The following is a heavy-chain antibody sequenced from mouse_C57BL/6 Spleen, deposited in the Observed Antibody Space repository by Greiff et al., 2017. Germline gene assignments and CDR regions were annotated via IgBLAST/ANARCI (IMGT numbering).Heavy chain of an antibody. J-gene: IGHJ4*01. CDR1: GFTFSSYA. Sequence: EVKVVESGEGLVKPGGSLKLSCAASGFTFSSYAMSWVRQTPEKRLEWVAYISSGGDYIYYADTVKGRFTISRDNARNTLYLQMSSLKSEDTAMYYCTREGTGRYAMDYWGQGTSVTVSS. CDR3: TREGTGRYAMDY. CDR2: ISSGGDYI. V-gene: IGHV5-9-1*02. D-gene: IGHD4-1*01.